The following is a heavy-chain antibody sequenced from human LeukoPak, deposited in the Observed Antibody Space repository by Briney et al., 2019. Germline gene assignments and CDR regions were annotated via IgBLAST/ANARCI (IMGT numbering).Heavy chain of an antibody. CDR3: AKGSPGGQQLDPFY. CDR1: GFTFSSYS. CDR2: ISSSSSYI. D-gene: IGHD6-13*01. V-gene: IGHV3-21*01. J-gene: IGHJ4*02. Sequence: PGGSLRLSCAASGFTFSSYSMNWVRQAPGKGLEWVSSISSSSSYIYYADSVKGRFTISRDNAKNSLYLQMNSLRAEDTAVYYCAKGSPGGQQLDPFYWGQGTLVTVSS.